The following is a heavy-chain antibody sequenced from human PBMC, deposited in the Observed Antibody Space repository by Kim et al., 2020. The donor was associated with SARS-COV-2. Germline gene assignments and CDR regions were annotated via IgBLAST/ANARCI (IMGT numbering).Heavy chain of an antibody. CDR1: GFTFSSYG. CDR2: IWYDGSNK. CDR3: ARDFGPLAAAGLFDY. Sequence: GGSLRLSCAASGFTFSSYGMHWVRQAPGKGLEWVAVIWYDGSNKYYADSVKGRFTISRDNSKNTLYLQMNSLRAEDTAVYYCARDFGPLAAAGLFDYWGQGALVTLSS. J-gene: IGHJ4*02. V-gene: IGHV3-33*01. D-gene: IGHD6-13*01.